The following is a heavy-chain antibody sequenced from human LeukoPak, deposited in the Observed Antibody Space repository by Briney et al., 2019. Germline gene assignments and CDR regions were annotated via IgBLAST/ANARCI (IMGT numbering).Heavy chain of an antibody. J-gene: IGHJ4*02. V-gene: IGHV3-9*01. CDR2: ISWNSGSI. Sequence: GGSLRPSCAASGFTFDDYTMHWARQAPGKGLEWVSGISWNSGSIGYADSVKGRFTISRDNAKNSLYLQMNSLRAEDTALYYCAKDLSADSGRIDYWGQGTLVTVSS. CDR3: AKDLSADSGRIDY. D-gene: IGHD6-19*01. CDR1: GFTFDDYT.